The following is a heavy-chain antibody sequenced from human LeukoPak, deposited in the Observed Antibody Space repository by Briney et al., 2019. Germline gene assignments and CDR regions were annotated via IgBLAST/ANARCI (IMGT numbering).Heavy chain of an antibody. D-gene: IGHD3-22*01. Sequence: ASVKVSCKASGYTFTSYGISWVRQAPGQGLDWMGWISGYNGNTKYAQKFQGRVTMTTDTSTSTAYMELRSLRSDDTAVYYCSKVGVGDDNSGYYYHNWFDPWGQGTLVTVSS. J-gene: IGHJ5*02. CDR3: SKVGVGDDNSGYYYHNWFDP. V-gene: IGHV1-18*01. CDR1: GYTFTSYG. CDR2: ISGYNGNT.